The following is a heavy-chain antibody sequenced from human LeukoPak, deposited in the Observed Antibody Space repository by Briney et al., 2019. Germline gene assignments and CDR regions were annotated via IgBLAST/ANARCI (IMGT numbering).Heavy chain of an antibody. Sequence: GGSLRLSCAASGFTFSSYAMHWVRQAPGKGLEWVAVISYDGSNKYYADSVKGRFTISRDNSKNTLYLQMNSLRAEDTAVFYCAKEYYTSGWSPLDYWGQGTLVTVSS. J-gene: IGHJ4*02. CDR3: AKEYYTSGWSPLDY. D-gene: IGHD6-19*01. V-gene: IGHV3-30*04. CDR1: GFTFSSYA. CDR2: ISYDGSNK.